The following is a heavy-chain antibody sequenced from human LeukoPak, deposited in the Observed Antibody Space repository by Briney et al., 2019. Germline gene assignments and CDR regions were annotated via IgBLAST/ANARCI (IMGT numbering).Heavy chain of an antibody. CDR1: GFTFSDYY. J-gene: IGHJ4*02. CDR2: ISSSSYTI. D-gene: IGHD2-15*01. CDR3: YSNGGYQDY. Sequence: GGSLRLSCAASGFTFSDYYINWIRQAPGKGLEWVSYISSSSYTIYYADSVKGRFTISRDNAKNSLYLQMNSLRPDDTAVYYCYSNGGYQDYWGQGTLVTVSS. V-gene: IGHV3-11*01.